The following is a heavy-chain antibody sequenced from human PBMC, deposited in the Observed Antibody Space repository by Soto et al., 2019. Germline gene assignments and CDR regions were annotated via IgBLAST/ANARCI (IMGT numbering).Heavy chain of an antibody. CDR1: GFTFINYA. Sequence: GGSLRLSCAASGFTFINYAMSWVRQAPGKGLEWVSTISGSGANTHYADSVKGRFSISRDNSKNTLYIQMNSLRAEDTAVYYCAKDYGSSRYFFDYWGQGILVTVSS. CDR3: AKDYGSSRYFFDY. J-gene: IGHJ4*02. CDR2: ISGSGANT. V-gene: IGHV3-23*01. D-gene: IGHD6-19*01.